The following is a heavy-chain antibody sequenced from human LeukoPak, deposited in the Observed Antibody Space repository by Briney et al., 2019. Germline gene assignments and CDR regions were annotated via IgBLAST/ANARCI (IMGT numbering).Heavy chain of an antibody. CDR2: TYYRSKWYN. J-gene: IGHJ3*02. D-gene: IGHD6-19*01. CDR3: ARESYSSGWYVGAFDI. Sequence: SQTLSLTCAISGDSVSSNSAAWNWIRQSPSRGLEWLGRTYYRSKWYNDYAVSVKSRITINLDTSKNQFSLQLNSVTPEDTAVYYCARESYSSGWYVGAFDIWGQGTMVTVSS. V-gene: IGHV6-1*01. CDR1: GDSVSSNSAA.